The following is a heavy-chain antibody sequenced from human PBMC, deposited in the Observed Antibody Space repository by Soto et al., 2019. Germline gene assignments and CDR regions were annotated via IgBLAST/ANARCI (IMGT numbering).Heavy chain of an antibody. D-gene: IGHD1-1*01. Sequence: GGSLRLSCAASGFTFSTYAMSWVRQAPGKGLEWVSTMSATSGNTYYADSVKGRFTISRDNSRNTVYLQMNSLRGEDTAVYYCAKRGTYYFDYWGQGTLVTVSS. V-gene: IGHV3-23*01. CDR2: MSATSGNT. CDR3: AKRGTYYFDY. J-gene: IGHJ4*02. CDR1: GFTFSTYA.